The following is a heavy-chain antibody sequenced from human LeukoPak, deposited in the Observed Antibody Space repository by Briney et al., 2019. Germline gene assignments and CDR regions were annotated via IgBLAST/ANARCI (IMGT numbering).Heavy chain of an antibody. CDR3: AGTSGGGWFDP. J-gene: IGHJ5*02. CDR2: INPNSGGT. Sequence: ASVKVSCKASGGTFSSYAISWVRQAPGQGLEWMGWINPNSGGTNYAQKFQGRVTMTRDTSISTAYMELSRLRSDDTAVYYCAGTSGGGWFDPWGQGTLVTVSS. V-gene: IGHV1-2*02. CDR1: GGTFSSYA. D-gene: IGHD6-19*01.